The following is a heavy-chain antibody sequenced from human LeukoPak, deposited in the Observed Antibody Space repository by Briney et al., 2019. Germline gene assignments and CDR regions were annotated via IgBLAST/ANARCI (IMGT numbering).Heavy chain of an antibody. Sequence: SETLSLTCTVSGGSISSGGYYWSWIRQHSGKGLEWIGYIYYSGSTYYNPSLKSRVTISVDTSKNQFSLKLSSVTAADTAVYYCARVPAVGFFDYWGQGTLVTVSS. J-gene: IGHJ4*02. CDR1: GGSISSGGYY. V-gene: IGHV4-31*03. CDR3: ARVPAVGFFDY. D-gene: IGHD4-23*01. CDR2: IYYSGST.